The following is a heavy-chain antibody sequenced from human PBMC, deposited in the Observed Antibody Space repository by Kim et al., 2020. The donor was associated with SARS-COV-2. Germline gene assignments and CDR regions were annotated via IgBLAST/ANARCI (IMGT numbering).Heavy chain of an antibody. J-gene: IGHJ4*02. Sequence: GGSLRLSCAASGFTFSSYGMHWVRQAPGKGLEWVAVIWYDGSNKYYADSVKGRFTISRDNSKNTLYLQMNSLRAEDTAVYYCAKDRGGVASSFDYWGQGTLVTVSS. V-gene: IGHV3-33*06. D-gene: IGHD5-12*01. CDR1: GFTFSSYG. CDR3: AKDRGGVASSFDY. CDR2: IWYDGSNK.